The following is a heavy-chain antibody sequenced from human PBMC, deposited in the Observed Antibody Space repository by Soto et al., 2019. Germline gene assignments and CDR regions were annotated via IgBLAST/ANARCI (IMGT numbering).Heavy chain of an antibody. CDR3: TTSLELPLGTDV. V-gene: IGHV1-24*01. D-gene: IGHD1-7*01. J-gene: IGHJ6*02. CDR1: GYTLTELS. Sequence: ASVKVSCKVSGYTLTELSMHWVRQAPGKGLEWMGSFDPEDGETIYTQTFQGRLTLTGDTSTDTAHMELSRLRSEDTAVYYCTTSLELPLGTDVSGQATTVTVSS. CDR2: FDPEDGET.